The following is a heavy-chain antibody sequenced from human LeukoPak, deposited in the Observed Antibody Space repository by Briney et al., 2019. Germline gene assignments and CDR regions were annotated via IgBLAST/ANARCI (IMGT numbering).Heavy chain of an antibody. V-gene: IGHV3-30-3*01. CDR1: GFTFSSYA. CDR2: ISYDGSNK. D-gene: IGHD6-13*01. CDR3: ARSIYSSSRLIDY. Sequence: GRSLRLSCAASGFTFSSYAMHWVRQAPGKGLEWVAVISYDGSNKYYADSVKGRFTISRDNSKNTLYLQMNSLRAEDTAVCYCARSIYSSSRLIDYWGQGTLVTVSS. J-gene: IGHJ4*02.